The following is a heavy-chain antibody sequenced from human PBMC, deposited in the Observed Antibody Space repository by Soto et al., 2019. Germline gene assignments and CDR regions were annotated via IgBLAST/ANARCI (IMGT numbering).Heavy chain of an antibody. V-gene: IGHV1-2*02. J-gene: IGHJ4*02. CDR1: GYTFTGYY. D-gene: IGHD3-22*01. Sequence: ASEKVSCQASGYTFTGYYMHWVRQAPGQGLEWMGWINPNSGGTNYAQKFKGRVTMTRDTSISTAYMELRRLRAEGTAVYYCSTRPCEVNYYGVFDYWGQGALVTVSS. CDR2: INPNSGGT. CDR3: STRPCEVNYYGVFDY.